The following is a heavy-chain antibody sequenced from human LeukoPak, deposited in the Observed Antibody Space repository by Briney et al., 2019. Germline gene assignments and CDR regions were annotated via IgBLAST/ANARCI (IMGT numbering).Heavy chain of an antibody. CDR1: GYTFTIYD. V-gene: IGHV1-8*03. CDR2: MNPNSGNT. CDR3: ARGVIVVVPAAIDYYYYYMDV. Sequence: ASVKVSCKASGYTFTIYDINWVRQATGQGLEWMGWMNPNSGNTGYAQKFQGRVTITRNTSISTAYMELSSLRSEDTAVYYCARGVIVVVPAAIDYYYYYMDVWGKGTTVTVSS. D-gene: IGHD2-2*01. J-gene: IGHJ6*03.